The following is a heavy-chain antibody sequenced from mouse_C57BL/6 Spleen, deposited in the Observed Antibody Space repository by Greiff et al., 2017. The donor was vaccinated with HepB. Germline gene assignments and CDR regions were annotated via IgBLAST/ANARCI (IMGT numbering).Heavy chain of an antibody. CDR3: AKRSSYGYFDV. CDR1: GFSLTSYG. CDR2: ICGGGSK. J-gene: IGHJ1*03. V-gene: IGHV2-9*01. Sequence: QVQLKESGPGLVAPSQSLSITCTVSGFSLTSYGVDWVRQPPGKGLEWLGVICGGGSKNYNSDLMSRLSIIKDNSKSQVFLKMNSLQTDYTAMYYCAKRSSYGYFDVWGTGTTVTVSS. D-gene: IGHD1-1*01.